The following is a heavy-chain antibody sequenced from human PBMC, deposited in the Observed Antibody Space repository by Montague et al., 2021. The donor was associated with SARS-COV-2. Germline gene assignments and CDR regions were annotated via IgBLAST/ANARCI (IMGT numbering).Heavy chain of an antibody. D-gene: IGHD2-15*01. J-gene: IGHJ6*02. CDR3: ARGGLRYCSGGSCRTKDGMDV. V-gene: IGHV3-21*01. Sequence: SLRLSCAASGFTFSSYSMNWVRQAPGKGLEWVSSISSSSSYIYYADSVKGRFTISRDNAKNSLYLQMNSLRAEDTAVYYCARGGLRYCSGGSCRTKDGMDVWGQGTMVTVSS. CDR1: GFTFSSYS. CDR2: ISSSSSYI.